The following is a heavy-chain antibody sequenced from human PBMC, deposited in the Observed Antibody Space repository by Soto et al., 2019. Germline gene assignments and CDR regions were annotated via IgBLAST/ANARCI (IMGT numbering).Heavy chain of an antibody. D-gene: IGHD3-3*01. V-gene: IGHV3-33*01. CDR3: AREQMEKRYYDFWSGYYYYMDV. CDR1: GFTFRSYG. Sequence: GGSLRLSCAASGFTFRSYGMHWVRQAPGKGLEWVAVIWYDGSNKYYADSVKGRFTISRDNSKNTLYLQMNSLRAEDTAVYYCAREQMEKRYYDFWSGYYYYMDVWGKGTTVTVSS. J-gene: IGHJ6*03. CDR2: IWYDGSNK.